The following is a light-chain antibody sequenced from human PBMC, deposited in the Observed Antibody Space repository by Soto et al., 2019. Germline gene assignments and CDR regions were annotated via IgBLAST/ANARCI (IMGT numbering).Light chain of an antibody. J-gene: IGLJ3*02. CDR2: DVS. V-gene: IGLV2-14*01. CDR3: SSYTSSSPGV. Sequence: QSVLTQPASVSGSPGQSITISCTGSSSDVGGYNYVSWYQQNAGKAPKLMIYDVSNRPSGVSNRFSGSKSGNTASLTISGLQAEDEADYYCSSYTSSSPGVFGGGTKVTVL. CDR1: SSDVGGYNY.